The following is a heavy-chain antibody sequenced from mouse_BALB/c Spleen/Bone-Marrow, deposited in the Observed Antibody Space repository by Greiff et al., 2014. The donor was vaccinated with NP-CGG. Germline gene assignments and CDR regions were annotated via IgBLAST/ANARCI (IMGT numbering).Heavy chain of an antibody. CDR2: ISSGGSNT. CDR1: GFTFSSYG. Sequence: EVQLEESGGDLVKPGGSLKLSCAASGFTFSSYGMSWGRQTPEKRLEWVATISSGGSNTYYADSVKGRFTISRDNAKNTLYLQMSSLKSEDTAMYYCARHQRYYAMDYWGQGTSVTVSS. CDR3: ARHQRYYAMDY. V-gene: IGHV5-6*01. J-gene: IGHJ4*01.